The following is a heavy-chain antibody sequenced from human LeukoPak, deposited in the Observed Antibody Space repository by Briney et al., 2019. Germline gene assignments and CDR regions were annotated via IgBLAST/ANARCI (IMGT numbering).Heavy chain of an antibody. CDR3: ATWAFYHGLDV. CDR1: GFAFHAFD. Sequence: GGSLRLSCAASGFAFHAFDMYWVRQAPGKGLEWVSRITNDGGKTYYADSVRGRFTISRDNSQSSLYLQMNSLRTDDAALYYCATWAFYHGLDVWGKGTTVTVSS. V-gene: IGHV3-43*02. CDR2: ITNDGGKT. D-gene: IGHD1-26*01. J-gene: IGHJ6*04.